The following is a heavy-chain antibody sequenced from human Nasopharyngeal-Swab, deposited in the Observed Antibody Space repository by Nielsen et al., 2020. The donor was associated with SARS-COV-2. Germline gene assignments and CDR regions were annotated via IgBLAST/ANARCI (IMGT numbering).Heavy chain of an antibody. CDR2: ISSSGSTI. J-gene: IGHJ4*02. Sequence: GGSLRLSCAASGFTFSSYEMNWVRQAPGKGLEWVSYISSSGSTIYYADSVKGRFTISRDNSKNTLYLQMNSLRAEDTAVYYCARDESPRLRWLDYWGQGTLVTVSS. CDR3: ARDESPRLRWLDY. CDR1: GFTFSSYE. D-gene: IGHD4-23*01. V-gene: IGHV3-48*03.